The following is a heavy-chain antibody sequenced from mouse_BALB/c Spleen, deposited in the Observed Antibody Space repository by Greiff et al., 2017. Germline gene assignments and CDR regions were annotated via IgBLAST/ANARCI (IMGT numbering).Heavy chain of an antibody. V-gene: IGHV3-8*02. Sequence: VQLQQSGPSLVKPSQTLSLTCSVTGDSITSGYWNWIRKFPGNKLEYMGYISYSGSTYYNPSLKSRISITRDTSKNQYYLQLNSVTTEDTATYYCARLGSYYGNYGYYAMDYWGEGTSVTVSS. CDR3: ARLGSYYGNYGYYAMDY. J-gene: IGHJ4*01. D-gene: IGHD2-1*01. CDR1: GDSITSGY. CDR2: ISYSGST.